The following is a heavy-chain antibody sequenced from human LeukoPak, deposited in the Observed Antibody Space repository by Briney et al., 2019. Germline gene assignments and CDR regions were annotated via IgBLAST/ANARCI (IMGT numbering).Heavy chain of an antibody. CDR1: GFTFSSYG. D-gene: IGHD5-18*01. J-gene: IGHJ4*02. CDR3: ARDRAMVVGSSWYYDY. CDR2: IWYDGSNK. V-gene: IGHV3-33*01. Sequence: GRSLRLSCAASGFTFSSYGMHWVRQAPGKGLEWVAVIWYDGSNKFYVDSVKGRFTISRDNSKNTLNLQMNSLRAEDTALYYCARDRAMVVGSSWYYDYWGQGTLVTVSS.